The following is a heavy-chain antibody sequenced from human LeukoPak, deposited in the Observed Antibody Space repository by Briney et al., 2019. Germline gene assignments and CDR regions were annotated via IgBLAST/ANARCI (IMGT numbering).Heavy chain of an antibody. CDR1: GGSISSGSYY. V-gene: IGHV4-61*02. J-gene: IGHJ1*01. CDR3: AIRLGYCSSTSCYTALQYFQH. Sequence: SETLSLTCTVSGGSISSGSYYWSWIRQPAGKGLEWIGRIYTSGSTNYNPSLKSRVTISVDTSKNQFSLKLSSVTAADTAVYYCAIRLGYCSSTSCYTALQYFQHWGQGTLVTVSS. D-gene: IGHD2-2*02. CDR2: IYTSGST.